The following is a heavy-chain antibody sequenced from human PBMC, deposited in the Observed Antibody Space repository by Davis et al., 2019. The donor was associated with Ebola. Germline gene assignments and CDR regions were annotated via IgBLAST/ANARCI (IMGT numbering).Heavy chain of an antibody. Sequence: GGSLRLSCAASGFTFSSYAMSWVRQAPGKGLEWVSSISSSSSYIYYADSVKGRFTISRDNAKNSLYLQMNSLRAEDTAVYYCARETYYYGSGSYSYGMDVWGQGTTVTVSS. J-gene: IGHJ6*02. CDR3: ARETYYYGSGSYSYGMDV. CDR2: ISSSSSYI. V-gene: IGHV3-21*01. CDR1: GFTFSSYA. D-gene: IGHD3-10*01.